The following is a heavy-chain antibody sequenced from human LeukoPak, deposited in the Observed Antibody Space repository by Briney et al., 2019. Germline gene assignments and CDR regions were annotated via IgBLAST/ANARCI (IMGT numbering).Heavy chain of an antibody. CDR1: GGPFSGYY. CDR3: AREGRRENWFDP. CDR2: INHSGST. Sequence: SETLSLTCAVYGGPFSGYYWSWIRQPPGKGLEWIGEINHSGSTNYNPSLKSRVTISVDTSKNQFSLKLSSVTAADTAVYYCAREGRRENWFDPWGQGTLVTVSS. V-gene: IGHV4-34*01. J-gene: IGHJ5*02.